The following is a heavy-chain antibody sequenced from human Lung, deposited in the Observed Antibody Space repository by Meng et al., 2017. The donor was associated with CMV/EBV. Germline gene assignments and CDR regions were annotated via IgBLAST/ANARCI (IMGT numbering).Heavy chain of an antibody. CDR3: ARELYDFWSGYYFYYYGMDV. Sequence: ETLSLXXTVSGGSVSSGSYYWSWIRQPPGKGLEWIGYIYYSGSTNYNPSLKSRVIISVDTSKNQFSLKLSSVTAADTAVYYCARELYDFWSGYYFYYYGMDVWGQGTTVTVSS. V-gene: IGHV4-61*01. CDR2: IYYSGST. J-gene: IGHJ6*02. CDR1: GGSVSSGSYY. D-gene: IGHD3-3*01.